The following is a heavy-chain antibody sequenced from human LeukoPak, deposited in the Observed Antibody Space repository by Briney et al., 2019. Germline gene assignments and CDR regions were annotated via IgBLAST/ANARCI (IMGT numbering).Heavy chain of an antibody. Sequence: PGGSLRLSCVASGFTFKSYAMNWVRQAPGKGLEWVSDINCSGGGTYHADSVKGRFTISRDNPKNTLYLQMNSLRAEDAAVYYCAKAPGWTVVTSFDYWGQGTLVTVSS. CDR3: AKAPGWTVVTSFDY. CDR2: INCSGGGT. V-gene: IGHV3-23*01. J-gene: IGHJ4*02. CDR1: GFTFKSYA. D-gene: IGHD4-23*01.